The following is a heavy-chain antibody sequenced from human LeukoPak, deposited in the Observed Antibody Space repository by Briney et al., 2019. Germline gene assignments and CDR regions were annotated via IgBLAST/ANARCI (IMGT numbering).Heavy chain of an antibody. CDR1: GFPFISYA. D-gene: IGHD5-24*01. Sequence: PGGSLLLSCAASGFPFISYAMSWVRQAAGKGLEWVSAISGSGGSTYYADSVKGRFTISRDNSKNTLYLQMNSLRAEDTAVYYCAKALDGYNFEDAFDIWGQGTMVTVSS. CDR2: ISGSGGST. CDR3: AKALDGYNFEDAFDI. J-gene: IGHJ3*02. V-gene: IGHV3-23*01.